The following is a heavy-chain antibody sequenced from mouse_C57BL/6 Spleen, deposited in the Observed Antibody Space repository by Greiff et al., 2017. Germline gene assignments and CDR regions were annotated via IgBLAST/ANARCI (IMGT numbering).Heavy chain of an antibody. CDR1: GYTFTEYT. V-gene: IGHV1-62-2*01. Sequence: QVQLQQSGAELVKPGASVKLSCKASGYTFTEYTIHWVKQRSGQGLEWIGWFYPGSGSIRYNEKFKDKATLTADKSSSTVYMELSRLTSEDSAVYFCARHEDYDYDEDWYFDVWGTGTTVTVSS. D-gene: IGHD2-4*01. CDR2: FYPGSGSI. J-gene: IGHJ1*03. CDR3: ARHEDYDYDEDWYFDV.